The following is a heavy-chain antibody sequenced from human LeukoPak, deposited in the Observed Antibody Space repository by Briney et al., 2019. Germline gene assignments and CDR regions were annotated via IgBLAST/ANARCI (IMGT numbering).Heavy chain of an antibody. CDR3: ARRYCGGGSCYPFDY. J-gene: IGHJ4*02. V-gene: IGHV3-23*01. D-gene: IGHD2-15*01. CDR1: GFTFNSYA. Sequence: PGGSLRLSCAASGFTFNSYAMSWVRNAPEKGLECVATISGSGGVTYYADSVKGRFTISRDNSKNTMYRQMNSLRAEDKAIYYCARRYCGGGSCYPFDYWGQGTLVTVSS. CDR2: ISGSGGVT.